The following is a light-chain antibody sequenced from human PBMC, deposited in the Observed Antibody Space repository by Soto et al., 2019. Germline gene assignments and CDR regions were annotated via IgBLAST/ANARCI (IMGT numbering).Light chain of an antibody. V-gene: IGLV2-23*02. CDR2: EVT. Sequence: QSALTQPASVSGSPRQSITISCTGTNSDVGSYNLVSWFQQHPGKAPILVIYEVTKRPSGVSDRFSGSKSGNTASLTISGLQAEDEADYYCFSYAGDSVYVFGTGTKLTVL. CDR3: FSYAGDSVYV. CDR1: NSDVGSYNL. J-gene: IGLJ1*01.